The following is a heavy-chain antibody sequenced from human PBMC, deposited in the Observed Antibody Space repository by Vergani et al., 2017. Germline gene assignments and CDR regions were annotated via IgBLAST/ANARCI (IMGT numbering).Heavy chain of an antibody. CDR3: ARAPLWFVVGYFDY. CDR1: GFTFSSYS. V-gene: IGHV3-48*04. D-gene: IGHD3-10*01. Sequence: EVQLVESGGGLVQPGGSLRLSCAASGFTFSSYSMNWVRQAPGKGLEWVSYISSSSSTIYYADSVKGRFTISRDNAKISLYLQMNSLRAEDTAVYYCARAPLWFVVGYFDYWSQGTLVTVSS. J-gene: IGHJ4*02. CDR2: ISSSSSTI.